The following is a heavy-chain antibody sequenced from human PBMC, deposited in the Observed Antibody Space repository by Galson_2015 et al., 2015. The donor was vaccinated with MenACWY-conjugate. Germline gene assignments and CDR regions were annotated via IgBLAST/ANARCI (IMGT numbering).Heavy chain of an antibody. CDR3: AREKRSLYGLPEFDMDV. Sequence: SVKVSCKVFGGTFTTYALSWVRQAPGQGLEWMGGIAPMFGSTNFAQKFQARVRITADKSSDTAYMELSSLTAADTALYYCAREKRSLYGLPEFDMDVWGKGTTVTVSS. CDR1: GGTFTTYA. V-gene: IGHV1-69*06. J-gene: IGHJ6*03. D-gene: IGHD2-8*01. CDR2: IAPMFGST.